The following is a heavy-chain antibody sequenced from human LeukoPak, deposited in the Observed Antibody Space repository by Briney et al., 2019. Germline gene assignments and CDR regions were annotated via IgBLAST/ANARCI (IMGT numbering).Heavy chain of an antibody. D-gene: IGHD2-2*01. CDR1: GGSFSGYY. CDR3: ARGPGFCSTTNCYSWFDP. V-gene: IGHV4-34*01. Sequence: PSETLSLTCAVYGGSFSGYYWSWIRQAPGKGLEWIGEINHSGNTNYNPSLKSRVTISLDTSKNQFSLELNSVTAADTAVYYCARGPGFCSTTNCYSWFDPWGQGTLVTVSS. CDR2: INHSGNT. J-gene: IGHJ5*02.